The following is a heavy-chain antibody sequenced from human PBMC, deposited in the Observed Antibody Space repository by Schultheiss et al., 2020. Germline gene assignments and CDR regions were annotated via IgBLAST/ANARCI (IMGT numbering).Heavy chain of an antibody. J-gene: IGHJ6*04. D-gene: IGHD3-16*01. CDR1: GGTFSSYT. CDR3: ARGEARGSRGMDV. CDR2: INPNSGGT. V-gene: IGHV1-2*02. Sequence: ASVKVAFKASGGTFSSYTISWVRQAPGQGLEWMGWINPNSGGTNYAQKFEGRVTMTRNTSTSTVYMELSSLRSEDTAVYYCARGEARGSRGMDVWGKGTTVTVSS.